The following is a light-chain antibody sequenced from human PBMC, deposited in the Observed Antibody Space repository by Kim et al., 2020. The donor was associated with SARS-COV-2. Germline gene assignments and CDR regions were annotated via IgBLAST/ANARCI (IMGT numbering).Light chain of an antibody. CDR3: QQLGGAPPFT. Sequence: SPGERTTLSGRASQTISRRSIAWYQQKAGQAPRLLIYGESSRATDIPDRLSGSGSGTDFTLTISRLEPEDFAVYDCQQLGGAPPFTFGQGTKLEIK. CDR1: QTISRRS. V-gene: IGKV3-20*01. J-gene: IGKJ2*01. CDR2: GES.